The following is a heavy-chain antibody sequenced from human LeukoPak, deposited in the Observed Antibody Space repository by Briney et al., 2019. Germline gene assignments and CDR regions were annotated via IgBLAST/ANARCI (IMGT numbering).Heavy chain of an antibody. J-gene: IGHJ1*01. CDR1: GFTFSSYG. CDR2: ISSSSSSTI. Sequence: GGSLRLSCAASGFTFSSYGMSWVSQAPGKGLDWVSAISSSSSSTIYYADSVKGRFTISRDNAKNSLYLQMNSLRAEDTAVYYCARLAVAGPFQHWGQGTLVTVSS. CDR3: ARLAVAGPFQH. V-gene: IGHV3-48*01. D-gene: IGHD6-19*01.